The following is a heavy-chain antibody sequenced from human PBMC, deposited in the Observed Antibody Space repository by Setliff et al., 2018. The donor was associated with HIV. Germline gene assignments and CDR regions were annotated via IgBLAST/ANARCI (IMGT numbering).Heavy chain of an antibody. CDR3: ARVPRQLLKGAAAYFDY. CDR1: GVSTSSSSYY. CDR2: IYYSGST. D-gene: IGHD5-18*01. J-gene: IGHJ4*02. V-gene: IGHV4-61*01. Sequence: PSETLSLTCTVSGVSTSSSSYYWGWIRQPPGKGLEWIGYIYYSGSTNYNPSLKSRVTISVDTSKNQFSLRLSSVTAADTAVYYCARVPRQLLKGAAAYFDYWGQGTLVTVSS.